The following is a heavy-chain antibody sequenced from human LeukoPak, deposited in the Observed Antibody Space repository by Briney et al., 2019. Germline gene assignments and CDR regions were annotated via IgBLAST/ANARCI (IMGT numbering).Heavy chain of an antibody. Sequence: TSETLSLTCTVSGDSISTYYWSWIRQPPGKGLEWIGYIYYRVTSDYNPSLKSRVTMSVDMSTRQISLKLSSVTAADTAVYYCARAVGGDGSGSLWGPGTLVTVSS. V-gene: IGHV4-59*01. CDR2: IYYRVTS. CDR1: GDSISTYY. CDR3: ARAVGGDGSGSL. J-gene: IGHJ4*02. D-gene: IGHD3-10*01.